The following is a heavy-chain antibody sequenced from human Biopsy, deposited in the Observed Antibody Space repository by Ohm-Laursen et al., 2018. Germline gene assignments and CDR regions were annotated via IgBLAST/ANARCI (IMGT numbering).Heavy chain of an antibody. CDR2: IKSESDGGTT. D-gene: IGHD3-16*01. CDR3: STMATF. J-gene: IGHJ4*02. V-gene: IGHV3-15*01. Sequence: LRLSCSASGFPFSKAWMNWVRQAPGKGLEWVGRIKSESDGGTTDYAGPVTGRFTISRDDSKNTLYVQMNSLKTEDTAVYYCSTMATFWGQGTLVTVSS. CDR1: GFPFSKAW.